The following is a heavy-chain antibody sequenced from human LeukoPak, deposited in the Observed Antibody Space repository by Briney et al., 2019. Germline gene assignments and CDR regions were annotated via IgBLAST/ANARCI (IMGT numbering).Heavy chain of an antibody. CDR2: INPNSGGT. V-gene: IGHV1-2*02. CDR3: ARVGGYSYGSFFDY. D-gene: IGHD5-18*01. Sequence: ASVKVSCKASGYTFTGYYMHWVRQAPGQGLEWMGWINPNSGGTNYAQKFQGRVTMTRDTSISTAYMELSRLRSDDTAVYYCARVGGYSYGSFFDYCGQGTLVTVSS. CDR1: GYTFTGYY. J-gene: IGHJ4*02.